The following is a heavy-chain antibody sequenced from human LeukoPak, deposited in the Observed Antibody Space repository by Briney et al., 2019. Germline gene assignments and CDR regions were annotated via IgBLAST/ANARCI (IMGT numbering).Heavy chain of an antibody. V-gene: IGHV3-21*01. CDR3: ARGSSGGDY. CDR2: IRSSNGYI. J-gene: IGHJ4*02. D-gene: IGHD3-16*01. Sequence: GGSLRLSCAASGSTFSSYSMNWVRQAPGRGLERVSSIRSSNGYIYYADSVQGRFTISRDNAKNSVYLQMNSLRAEDTAVYYCARGSSGGDYWGQGTLVTVSS. CDR1: GSTFSSYS.